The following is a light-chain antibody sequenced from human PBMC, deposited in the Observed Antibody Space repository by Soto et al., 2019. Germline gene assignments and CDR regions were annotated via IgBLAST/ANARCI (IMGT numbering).Light chain of an antibody. CDR2: GAS. Sequence: EIVFTQSPATLSLSPGERATLSCRASQSVSRYLAWYQQKPGQAPRLLIYGASSRATGIPDRFSGSGSGTDFTLTISRLEPEDFAVYYCHQYDSWTFGQGTKVDIK. CDR3: HQYDSWT. J-gene: IGKJ1*01. V-gene: IGKV3-20*01. CDR1: QSVSRY.